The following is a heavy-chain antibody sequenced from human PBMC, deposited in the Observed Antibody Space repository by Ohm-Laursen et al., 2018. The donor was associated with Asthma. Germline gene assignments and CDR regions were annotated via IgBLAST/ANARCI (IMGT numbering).Heavy chain of an antibody. CDR1: GGSISGSSYY. CDR2: IFQTGSS. CDR3: AREATVITRYFDS. Sequence: TLSLTWVVSGGSISGSSYYWGWIRQHPGKGLEWIGYIFQTGSSYYNPSLKSRVSISVDTSKNQFSLRVSSVTAADTAVYYCAREATVITRYFDSWGQGILVTVSS. V-gene: IGHV4-31*11. J-gene: IGHJ4*02. D-gene: IGHD4-23*01.